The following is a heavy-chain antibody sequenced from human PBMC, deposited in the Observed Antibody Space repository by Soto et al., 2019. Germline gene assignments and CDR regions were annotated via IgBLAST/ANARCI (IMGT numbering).Heavy chain of an antibody. J-gene: IGHJ5*02. CDR3: VRRHVSATGIDWFDP. CDR1: GYTFTSYG. Sequence: QVQLVQSGTEVKKPGASVKVSCKASGYTFTSYGIHWVRQAPGQRLEWMGWINAANGDTKYSPKFQGMVTITRDTSASTAYMELSSLRSEDTAVYYCVRRHVSATGIDWFDPWGQGTLVTVSS. V-gene: IGHV1-3*01. CDR2: INAANGDT. D-gene: IGHD6-13*01.